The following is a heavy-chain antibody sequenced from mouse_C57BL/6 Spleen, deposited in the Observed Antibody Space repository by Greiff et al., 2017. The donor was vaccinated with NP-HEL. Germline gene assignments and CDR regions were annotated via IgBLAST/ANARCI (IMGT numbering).Heavy chain of an antibody. CDR1: GYTFTDYE. V-gene: IGHV1-15*01. J-gene: IGHJ3*01. CDR3: TKNYGNFEGFAY. CDR2: IDPETGGT. Sequence: VQLVESGAELVRPGASVTLSCKASGYTFTDYEMHWVKQTPVHGLEWIGAIDPETGGTAYNQKFKGKAILTADKSSSTAYMELRSLTSEDSAVYYCTKNYGNFEGFAYWGQGTLVTVSA. D-gene: IGHD2-1*01.